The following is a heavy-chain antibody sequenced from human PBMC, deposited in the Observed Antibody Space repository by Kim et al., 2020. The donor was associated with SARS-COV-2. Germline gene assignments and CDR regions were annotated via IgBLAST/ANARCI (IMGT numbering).Heavy chain of an antibody. CDR2: IYYSGST. V-gene: IGHV4-39*07. CDR1: GGSISSSSYY. Sequence: SETLSLTCTVSGGSISSSSYYWGWIRQPPGKGLEWIGSIYYSGSTYYNPSLKSRVTISVDTSKNQFSLKLSSVTAADTAVYYCARDVVVVAGRGGYVDYWGQGTLVTVSS. J-gene: IGHJ4*02. CDR3: ARDVVVVAGRGGYVDY. D-gene: IGHD2-15*01.